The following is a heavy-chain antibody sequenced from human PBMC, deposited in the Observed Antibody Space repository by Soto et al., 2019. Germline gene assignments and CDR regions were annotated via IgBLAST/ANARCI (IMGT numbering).Heavy chain of an antibody. CDR1: GGSFSGYY. V-gene: IGHV4-34*01. J-gene: IGHJ6*02. CDR2: INHSGST. D-gene: IGHD5-18*01. Sequence: SETLSLTCAVYGGSFSGYYWSWIRQPPGKGLEWSGEINHSGSTNYNPSLKSRVTISVDTSKNQFSLKLSSVTAADTAVYYCARKGYSYGYSHYYYYGMDVWGQGTTVTVSS. CDR3: ARKGYSYGYSHYYYYGMDV.